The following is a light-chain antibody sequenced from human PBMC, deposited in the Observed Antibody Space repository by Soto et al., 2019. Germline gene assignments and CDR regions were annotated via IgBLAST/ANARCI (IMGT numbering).Light chain of an antibody. CDR1: SSDIGSNT. V-gene: IGLV1-44*01. CDR2: SNN. CDR3: AAWHDSLDGPV. J-gene: IGLJ3*02. Sequence: QSVLTQPPSASGTPGQRVTISCSGSSSDIGSNTVNWYQQLPRTAPRLLIYSNNQRPSGVPDRFSGSTSGTSASLAISGLQSEDEAVYYCAAWHDSLDGPVFGGGTKLTVL.